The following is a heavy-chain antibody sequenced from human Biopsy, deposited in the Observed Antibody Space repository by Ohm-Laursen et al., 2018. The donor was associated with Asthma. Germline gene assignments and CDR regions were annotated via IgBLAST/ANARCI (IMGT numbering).Heavy chain of an antibody. Sequence: RSLRLSCAASGFSFSSFAIHWVRQAPGKGLEWVGVISKDASTQDYADSVKGRFTMARDNSKNTLDLQMNSLREEDTAVYYCVRDGTDDAFDIWGQGTVVSVSS. CDR2: ISKDASTQ. CDR3: VRDGTDDAFDI. V-gene: IGHV3-30*01. CDR1: GFSFSSFA. D-gene: IGHD1-1*01. J-gene: IGHJ3*02.